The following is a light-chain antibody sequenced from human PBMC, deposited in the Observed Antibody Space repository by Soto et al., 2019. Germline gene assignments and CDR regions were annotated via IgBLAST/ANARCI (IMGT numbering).Light chain of an antibody. CDR3: QKYNTWPLT. Sequence: EIVMTQSPATLSVSPGERATLSCRASQSVSSNLAWYQQKPGRVPTLLIYVASTRATAVPGRFSGSGSGTEFTLTISRLQSEDVAVYYCQKYNTWPLTFGGGTKVEIK. CDR2: VAS. V-gene: IGKV3-15*01. J-gene: IGKJ4*01. CDR1: QSVSSN.